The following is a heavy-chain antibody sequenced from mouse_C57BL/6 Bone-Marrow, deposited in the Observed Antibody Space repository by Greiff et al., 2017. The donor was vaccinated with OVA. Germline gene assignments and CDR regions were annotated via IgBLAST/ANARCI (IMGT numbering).Heavy chain of an antibody. CDR1: GYAFTNYL. V-gene: IGHV1-54*01. J-gene: IGHJ2*01. D-gene: IGHD1-1*01. CDR3: ARRGGSSYLYYFDY. Sequence: QVQLQQSGAELVRPGTSVKVSCKASGYAFTNYLIEWVKQRPGQGLEWIGVINPGSGGTNYNEQFKGKATLPADKSSSTAYMQLSSLTSEDSAVYFCARRGGSSYLYYFDYWGQGTTLTVSS. CDR2: INPGSGGT.